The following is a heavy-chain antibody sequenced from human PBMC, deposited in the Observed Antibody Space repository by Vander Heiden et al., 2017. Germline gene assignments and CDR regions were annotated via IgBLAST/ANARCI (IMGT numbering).Heavy chain of an antibody. D-gene: IGHD2-21*02. V-gene: IGHV1-69*01. CDR3: ARMVRWDCGGDCYFDY. CDR2: IIPIFSTA. CDR1: GGIFSGYA. J-gene: IGHJ4*02. Sequence: QVQLVQSGAEVKKPRSSGKVSGKASGGIFSGYAISWVRQAPGQGLEWMGGIIPIFSTANYAQKFQGRVTITADESTSTAYMELSSLRSEDTAVYYCARMVRWDCGGDCYFDYWGQGTLVTVSS.